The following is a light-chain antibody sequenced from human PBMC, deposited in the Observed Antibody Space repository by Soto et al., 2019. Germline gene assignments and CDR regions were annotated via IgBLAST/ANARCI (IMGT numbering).Light chain of an antibody. J-gene: IGKJ4*01. CDR3: QQSYSTPLT. V-gene: IGKV1-39*01. CDR1: QSSISY. Sequence: DIQMTQSPSSLSASVGDRVTITCRASQSSISYLNWYQQKPGKAPKLLIYAASSLQSGVPSRFSGSGSGTDFTLTISSLQPEDFATYYCQQSYSTPLTFGGGTKVDIK. CDR2: AAS.